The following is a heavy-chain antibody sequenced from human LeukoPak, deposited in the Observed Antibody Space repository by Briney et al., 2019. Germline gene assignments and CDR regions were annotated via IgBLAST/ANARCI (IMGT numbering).Heavy chain of an antibody. J-gene: IGHJ4*02. CDR3: ASPLHYYDSSGYVDY. CDR2: INHSGST. V-gene: IGHV4-34*01. CDR1: GGSFSGYY. Sequence: SETLSLTCAVYGGSFSGYYWSWIRQPPGKGLEWIGEINHSGSTNYNPSLKSRVTISVDTSKNQFSLKLSSVTAADTAVYYCASPLHYYDSSGYVDYWGQGTLVTVSS. D-gene: IGHD3-22*01.